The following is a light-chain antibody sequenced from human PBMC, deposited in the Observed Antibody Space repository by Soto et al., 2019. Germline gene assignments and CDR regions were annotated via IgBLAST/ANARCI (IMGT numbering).Light chain of an antibody. CDR2: GAS. Sequence: EIVVTQSPATLSVSPGERATLSCRASQSVNINLAWYMQKPGQAPRLLIYGASTRASGIPARFSGSGSGTEFTLTISSLQSEDCAVYYWQQYNHWPLIFGGGTKVEIK. J-gene: IGKJ4*01. CDR1: QSVNIN. CDR3: QQYNHWPLI. V-gene: IGKV3-15*01.